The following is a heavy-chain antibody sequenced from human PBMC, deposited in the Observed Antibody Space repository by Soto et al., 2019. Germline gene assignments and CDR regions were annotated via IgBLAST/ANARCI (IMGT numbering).Heavy chain of an antibody. CDR2: IIPIFGTA. V-gene: IGHV1-69*13. Sequence: GASVKVSCKASGGTFSSYAISWVRQAPGQGLEWMGGIIPIFGTANYAQKFQGRVTITADESTSTAYMELSSLRPEDTAPYYCVNDLHTSDWCWGQGTLVTVSS. CDR3: VNDLHTSDWC. D-gene: IGHD2-21*01. CDR1: GGTFSSYA. J-gene: IGHJ4*02.